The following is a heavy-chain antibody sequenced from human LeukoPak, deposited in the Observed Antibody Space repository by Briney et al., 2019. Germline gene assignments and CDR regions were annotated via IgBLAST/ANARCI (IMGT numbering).Heavy chain of an antibody. D-gene: IGHD3-22*01. V-gene: IGHV3-21*01. CDR2: ISSSSSYI. CDR3: ARDLTRITMSAFDI. CDR1: GFTFSSYS. J-gene: IGHJ3*02. Sequence: GGSLRLSCAASGFTFSSYSMNWVRQAPGKGLEWVSSISSSSSYIYYADSAKGRFTISRDNAKNSLYLQMNSLRAEDTAVYYCARDLTRITMSAFDIWGQGTMVTVSS.